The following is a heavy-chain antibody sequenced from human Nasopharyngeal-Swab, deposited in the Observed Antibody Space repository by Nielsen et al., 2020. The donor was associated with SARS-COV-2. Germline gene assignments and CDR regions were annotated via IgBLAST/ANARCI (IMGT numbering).Heavy chain of an antibody. D-gene: IGHD1-26*01. Sequence: GESLKISCAASGFTFSSYWMHWVRQAPGKGLLWVSRINSDGSSTSYADSVKGRFTISRDNAKNTLYLQMNSLRAEDTAVYYCARGYGSYPYYYGMDVWGQGTTVTVSS. CDR1: GFTFSSYW. V-gene: IGHV3-74*01. CDR2: INSDGSST. J-gene: IGHJ6*02. CDR3: ARGYGSYPYYYGMDV.